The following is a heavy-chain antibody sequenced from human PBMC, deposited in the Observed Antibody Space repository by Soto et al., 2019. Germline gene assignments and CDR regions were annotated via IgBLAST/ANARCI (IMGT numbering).Heavy chain of an antibody. V-gene: IGHV1-69*18. Sequence: QVQLVQSGAEVKRPGSSVKVSCKASGGIFRTYSIYWVRQAPEQGLEWMGSIIPLFGTPNYAQKFQGRVIISAEESTRTDYLEATSLGCEDSAMYFCATRRRGNLDNYYKMYIWGQRTRFTVSS. CDR1: GGIFRTYS. J-gene: IGHJ6*01. D-gene: IGHD4-4*01. CDR2: IIPLFGTP. CDR3: ATRRRGNLDNYYKMYI.